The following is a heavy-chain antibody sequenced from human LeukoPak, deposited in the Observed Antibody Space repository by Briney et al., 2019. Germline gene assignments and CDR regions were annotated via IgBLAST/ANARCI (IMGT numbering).Heavy chain of an antibody. CDR3: AGSYYDSSGYYDY. Sequence: SVKVSCKASGGTFSSYAISWVRQAPGQGLEWVGGIIPIFGTANYAQKFQGRVTITADESTSTAYMELSSLRSEDTAVYYCAGSYYDSSGYYDYWGQGTLVTVSS. D-gene: IGHD3-22*01. CDR1: GGTFSSYA. J-gene: IGHJ4*02. CDR2: IIPIFGTA. V-gene: IGHV1-69*13.